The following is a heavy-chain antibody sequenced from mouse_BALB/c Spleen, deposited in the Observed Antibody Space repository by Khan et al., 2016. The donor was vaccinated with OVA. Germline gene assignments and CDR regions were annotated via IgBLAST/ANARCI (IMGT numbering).Heavy chain of an antibody. CDR3: ARNSYMYDFTY. J-gene: IGHJ3*01. D-gene: IGHD2-14*01. CDR1: GFSLNTYG. V-gene: IGHV2-4-1*01. CDR2: IWSGENT. Sequence: QVQLKQSGPGLVQPSQSLSITCTVSGFSLNTYGVHWVRQSPGKGLEWLGVIWSGENTDYNAPFISRLNISKDNSKSQVFFKMNSLRPDDTAIYYCARNSYMYDFTYWGQGTLVTVSA.